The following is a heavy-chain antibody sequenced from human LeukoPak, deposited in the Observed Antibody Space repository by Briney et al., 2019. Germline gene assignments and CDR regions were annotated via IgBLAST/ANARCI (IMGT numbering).Heavy chain of an antibody. J-gene: IGHJ4*02. CDR2: INPSGGST. Sequence: VASVKVSCKASGDTFTGYYIHWVRQAPGQGLEWMGIINPSGGSTTYAQKFQGRVTLTRDMSTSTVYMELSSLRSEDTAVYYCARGPETGSFDYWGQGTLVTVSS. D-gene: IGHD1-26*01. CDR1: GDTFTGYY. CDR3: ARGPETGSFDY. V-gene: IGHV1-46*01.